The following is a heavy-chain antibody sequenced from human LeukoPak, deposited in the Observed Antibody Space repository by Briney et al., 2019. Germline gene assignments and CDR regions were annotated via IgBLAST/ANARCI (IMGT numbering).Heavy chain of an antibody. D-gene: IGHD3-22*01. CDR1: GGTFSSYA. Sequence: ASVKVSCKASGGTFSSYAISWVRQAPGQGLEWMGRIIPIFHTANYAQKFQGRVTITTEQSTSTAYMELSSLRSVDTAVYYCARDIPGSSGYFNDAFDMWGQGTMVTVSS. CDR3: ARDIPGSSGYFNDAFDM. J-gene: IGHJ3*02. V-gene: IGHV1-69*05. CDR2: IIPIFHTA.